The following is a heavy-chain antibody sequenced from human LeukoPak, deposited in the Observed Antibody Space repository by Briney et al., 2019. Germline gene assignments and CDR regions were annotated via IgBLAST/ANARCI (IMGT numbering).Heavy chain of an antibody. CDR1: GFTFSSYA. Sequence: GGSLRLSCAASGFTFSSYAMSWVRQAPGKGLEWVSAISGSGGSTYYADSVKGRFTISRDNSKNTLYLQMNSLRAEDTAVYYCARGVFYYGSGSYFWYYFDYWGQGTLVTVSS. CDR3: ARGVFYYGSGSYFWYYFDY. CDR2: ISGSGGST. D-gene: IGHD3-10*01. J-gene: IGHJ4*02. V-gene: IGHV3-23*01.